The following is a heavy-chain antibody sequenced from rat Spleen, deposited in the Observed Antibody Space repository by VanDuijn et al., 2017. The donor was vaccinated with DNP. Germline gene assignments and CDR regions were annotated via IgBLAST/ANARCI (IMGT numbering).Heavy chain of an antibody. J-gene: IGHJ2*01. CDR2: ISYDGGST. CDR1: GFTFNKYW. D-gene: IGHD1-11*01. V-gene: IGHV5-20*01. Sequence: EVQLVESGGDLVQPGRSLKLSCVASGFTFNKYWMTWIRQAPTKGLEWVAAISYDGGSTYYRASVKGRFTISRDNARSSLYLQMDSLRSEETATYYCAKAGGYSPWYFDYWGQGVMVTVSS. CDR3: AKAGGYSPWYFDY.